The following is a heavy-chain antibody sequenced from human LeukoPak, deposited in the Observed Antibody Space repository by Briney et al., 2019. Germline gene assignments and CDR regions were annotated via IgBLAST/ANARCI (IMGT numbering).Heavy chain of an antibody. CDR3: ASYYYDSSGYYIDY. CDR1: GFTVSSNY. Sequence: GGSLRLSCAASGFTVSSNYMSWVRQAPGKGLEWVSVIYSGDSTYYADSVKGRFTISRDNSKNTLYLQMNSLRAEDTAVYYCASYYYDSSGYYIDYWGQGTLVTVSS. V-gene: IGHV3-66*01. D-gene: IGHD3-22*01. J-gene: IGHJ4*02. CDR2: IYSGDST.